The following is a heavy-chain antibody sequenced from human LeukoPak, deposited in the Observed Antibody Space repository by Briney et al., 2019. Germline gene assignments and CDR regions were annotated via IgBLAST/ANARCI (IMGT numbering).Heavy chain of an antibody. Sequence: EASETLSLTCTVSGYSISSGYYWSWIRQPPGKGLEWIGEINHSGSTNYNPSLKSRVTISVDTSKNQFSLKLSSVTAADTAVYYCARGGGLPFGDSSRNWFDPWGQGTLVTVSS. CDR3: ARGGGLPFGDSSRNWFDP. CDR1: GYSISSGYY. J-gene: IGHJ5*02. CDR2: INHSGST. V-gene: IGHV4-38-2*02. D-gene: IGHD3-16*01.